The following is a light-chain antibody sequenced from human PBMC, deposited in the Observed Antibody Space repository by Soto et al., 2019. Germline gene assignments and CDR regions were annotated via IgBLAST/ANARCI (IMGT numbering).Light chain of an antibody. Sequence: IHMSPSPASLSASVGDIVTTTCLASQSISSYLNWSQQTPGKAPQLLISAASSLHSGVPSRFSGSGSGTDFTLTISSLQPEDFAPYYCQQSYSTPSITFGQGTKVDIK. CDR3: QQSYSTPSIT. CDR2: AAS. J-gene: IGKJ1*01. V-gene: IGKV1-39*01. CDR1: QSISSY.